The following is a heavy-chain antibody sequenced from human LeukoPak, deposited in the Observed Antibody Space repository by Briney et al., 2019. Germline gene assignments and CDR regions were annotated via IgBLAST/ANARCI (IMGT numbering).Heavy chain of an antibody. J-gene: IGHJ4*02. CDR2: ISSSSSYI. V-gene: IGHV3-21*04. CDR3: AKVGDYPLRYYFDY. D-gene: IGHD4-17*01. Sequence: ETLSLTCSVSGGSITNADYSWSWIRQPPGKGLEWVSSISSSSSYIYYADSVKGRFTIFRDNSKNTLYLQMNGLRAEDTAVYYCAKVGDYPLRYYFDYWGQGTLVTVSS. CDR1: GGSITNADYS.